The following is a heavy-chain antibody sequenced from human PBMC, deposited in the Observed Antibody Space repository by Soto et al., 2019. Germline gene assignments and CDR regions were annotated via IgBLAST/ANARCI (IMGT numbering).Heavy chain of an antibody. V-gene: IGHV1-69*06. CDR1: GGTFSSYD. CDR3: ASPGYYYGSSGYYPGYYYYGMDV. Sequence: GASVKVSCKASGGTFSSYDISWVRQAPGQGLEWMGGIIPIFGTANYAQKVEGRVTITADKSTSTDYLELSSLRSEDTAAYYCASPGYYYGSSGYYPGYYYYGMDVWGQGTTVTVSS. D-gene: IGHD3-22*01. J-gene: IGHJ6*02. CDR2: IIPIFGTA.